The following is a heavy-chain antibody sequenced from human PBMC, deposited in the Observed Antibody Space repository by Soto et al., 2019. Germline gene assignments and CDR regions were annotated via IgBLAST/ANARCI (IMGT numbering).Heavy chain of an antibody. J-gene: IGHJ4*01. CDR3: ARAHAPTLTFDY. CDR1: GGSISNTSSY. V-gene: IGHV4-39*01. Sequence: SETLSLTCTVSGGSISNTSSYWGWIRQPPGKGLEWIGSIYYSGSTYYNPSLKSRVTISVDTSKNQFSLKLSSVTAADTAVYYCARAHAPTLTFDYWGLGTLVTVSS. CDR2: IYYSGST. D-gene: IGHD2-2*01.